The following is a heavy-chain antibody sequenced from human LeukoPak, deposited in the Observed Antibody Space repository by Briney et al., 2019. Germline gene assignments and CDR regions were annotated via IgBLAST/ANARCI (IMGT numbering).Heavy chain of an antibody. CDR1: GFTFSSYP. D-gene: IGHD6-19*01. V-gene: IGHV3-64*02. CDR2: ILGNGHAS. J-gene: IGHJ4*02. CDR3: ARDSSSGYSFDS. Sequence: GGSLRPSCVASGFTFSSYPMHWVRQAPDKGLEYLSAILGNGHASFYADSVKGRFTISRDNSKNTLYLQMGNLRADDMAVYYCARDSSSGYSFDSWGQGTLVTVSS.